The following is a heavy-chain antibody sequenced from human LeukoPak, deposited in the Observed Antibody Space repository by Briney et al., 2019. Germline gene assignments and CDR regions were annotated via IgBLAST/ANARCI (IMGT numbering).Heavy chain of an antibody. CDR1: GFKFSHYS. V-gene: IGHV3-48*01. Sequence: GGSLRLSCAASGFKFSHYSMNWVRQAPGKGLEWISYISSSSSTIYDADSVKGRFTISRGSAKNSLYLQMNSLRAEDTAVYYCARSGTTSDILTGQNWFDPWGQGTLVTVSS. CDR2: ISSSSSTI. J-gene: IGHJ5*02. CDR3: ARSGTTSDILTGQNWFDP. D-gene: IGHD3-9*01.